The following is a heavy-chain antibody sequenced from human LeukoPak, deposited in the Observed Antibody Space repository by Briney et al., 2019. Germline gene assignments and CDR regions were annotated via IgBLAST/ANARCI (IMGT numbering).Heavy chain of an antibody. CDR1: GFTFDDYA. J-gene: IGHJ5*02. D-gene: IGHD3-3*01. CDR2: ISWNSGSI. Sequence: PGRSLRLSCAASGFTFDDYAMHWVRQAPGKGLEWVSGISWNSGSIGYADSVKGRFTISRDNAKNSLYLQMNSLRAEDTAVYYCAKDSSSYDFWSGYPTEFDPWGQGTLVTVSS. CDR3: AKDSSSYDFWSGYPTEFDP. V-gene: IGHV3-9*01.